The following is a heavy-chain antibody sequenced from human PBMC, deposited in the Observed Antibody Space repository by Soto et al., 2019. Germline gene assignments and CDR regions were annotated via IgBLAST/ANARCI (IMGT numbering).Heavy chain of an antibody. CDR2: ISGSGFST. V-gene: IGHV3-23*01. CDR1: GFTFSSYA. Sequence: EVQLLESGGGLVQPGGSLRLSCAASGFTFSSYAMSWVRQAPGKGLEWVSAISGSGFSTYYADSVKGRFTVSRDTAKNTLFLQVNSRRAEEPAVYYCAKDPGDYPSDYFDYWGQGTLVTVSS. D-gene: IGHD4-17*01. J-gene: IGHJ4*02. CDR3: AKDPGDYPSDYFDY.